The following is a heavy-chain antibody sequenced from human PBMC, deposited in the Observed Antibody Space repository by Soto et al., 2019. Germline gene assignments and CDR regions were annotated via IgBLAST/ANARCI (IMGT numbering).Heavy chain of an antibody. J-gene: IGHJ6*02. CDR2: INAGNGNT. V-gene: IGHV1-3*05. CDR3: ARSTAEYYYYGMDV. Sequence: QVQLVQSGAEEKKPGASVKVSCKASGYTFTSYAMHWVRQAPGQRLEWMGWINAGNGNTKYSQKFQGRVTITRDTXXSTAYMELSSLRSEDTAVYYCARSTAEYYYYGMDVWGQGTTVTVSS. CDR1: GYTFTSYA.